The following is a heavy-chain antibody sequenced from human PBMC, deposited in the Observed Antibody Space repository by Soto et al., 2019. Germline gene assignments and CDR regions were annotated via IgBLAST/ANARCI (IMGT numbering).Heavy chain of an antibody. CDR3: ATRVPYSSGWQS. CDR2: MNPKNGDT. J-gene: IGHJ4*02. Sequence: QVQLVQSGAEVKKPGASVKVSCKASGYTFTSYHINWVRQATGQGLEWMGWMNPKNGDTGYVQKFQGRVAMTRNTAISTAYMELTSLRSEDTAVYYCATRVPYSSGWQSWGQGTLVTVSS. V-gene: IGHV1-8*01. CDR1: GYTFTSYH. D-gene: IGHD6-19*01.